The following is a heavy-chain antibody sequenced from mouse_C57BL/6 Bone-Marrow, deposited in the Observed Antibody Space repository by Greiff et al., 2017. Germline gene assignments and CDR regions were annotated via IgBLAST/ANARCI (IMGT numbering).Heavy chain of an antibody. CDR1: GFTFSDYG. Sequence: DVQLVESGGGLVKPGGSLKLSCAASGFTFSDYGMHWVRQAPEKGLEWVAYISSGSITIYYADTVKGRFTISRDNAKNTLFLQMTSLRSEDAAMYYCASTPWFAYWGQGTLVTVSA. J-gene: IGHJ3*01. CDR3: ASTPWFAY. CDR2: ISSGSITI. V-gene: IGHV5-17*01.